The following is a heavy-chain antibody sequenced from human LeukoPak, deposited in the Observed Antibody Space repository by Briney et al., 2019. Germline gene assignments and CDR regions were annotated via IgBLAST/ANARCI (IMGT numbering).Heavy chain of an antibody. V-gene: IGHV3-7*02. Sequence: GGSLRLSCVVSGLTFTSSWMSWARQAPGKGLDWVANIKQDGSEKHYVDSVKGRFTVSRDNAKNSLYLEMNSLRAEDTGVYYCVTYASMGYWGQGTLVTVSS. CDR3: VTYASMGY. CDR2: IKQDGSEK. CDR1: GLTFTSSW. D-gene: IGHD2-8*01. J-gene: IGHJ4*02.